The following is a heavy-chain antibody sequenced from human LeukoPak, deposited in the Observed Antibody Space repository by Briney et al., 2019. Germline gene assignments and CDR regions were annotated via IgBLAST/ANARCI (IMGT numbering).Heavy chain of an antibody. D-gene: IGHD3-3*01. V-gene: IGHV3-30-3*01. CDR2: ISYDGSNK. Sequence: GGSLRLSCAASGFTFSSYAMHWVRQAPGKGLEWVAVISYDGSNKYYADSVKGRFTISRDNSKNTLYLQMNSLRAEDTAVYYCARDHPTITIFGVVTPYGMDVWGQGTTVTVSS. CDR1: GFTFSSYA. CDR3: ARDHPTITIFGVVTPYGMDV. J-gene: IGHJ6*02.